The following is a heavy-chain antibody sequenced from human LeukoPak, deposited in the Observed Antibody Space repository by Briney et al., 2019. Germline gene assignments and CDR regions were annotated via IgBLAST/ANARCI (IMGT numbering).Heavy chain of an antibody. Sequence: SETLSLTCTVSGGSVGSGSYYWSWIRQPPGKGLEWIGHIYYSGSTNYNPSLKSRVTISVDTSKNQFSLKLSSVTAADTAVYYCARVGAYYDSSGYHGYSDYWGQGTLVTVSS. CDR1: GGSVGSGSYY. CDR3: ARVGAYYDSSGYHGYSDY. D-gene: IGHD3-22*01. CDR2: IYYSGST. V-gene: IGHV4-61*01. J-gene: IGHJ4*02.